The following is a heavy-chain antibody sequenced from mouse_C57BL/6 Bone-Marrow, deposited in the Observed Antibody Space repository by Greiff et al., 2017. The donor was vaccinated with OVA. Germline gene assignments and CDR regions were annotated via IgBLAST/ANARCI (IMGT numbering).Heavy chain of an antibody. J-gene: IGHJ3*02. Sequence: EVQGVESGGDLVKPGGSLKLSCAASGFTFSSYGMSWVRQTPDKRLEWVATISSGGSYTYYPDSVKGRFTISRDNAKNTLYLQMSSLKSEDTAMYYCARPPLLGWGQGTLVTVSA. CDR3: ARPPLLG. CDR2: ISSGGSYT. CDR1: GFTFSSYG. D-gene: IGHD2-1*01. V-gene: IGHV5-6*01.